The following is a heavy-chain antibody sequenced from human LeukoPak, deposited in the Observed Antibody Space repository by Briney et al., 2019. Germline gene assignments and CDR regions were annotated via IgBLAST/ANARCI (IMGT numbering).Heavy chain of an antibody. CDR1: GGSISSHY. V-gene: IGHV4-59*11. D-gene: IGHD4-17*01. Sequence: SETLSLTCTVSGGSISSHYWSWIRQPPGKGLECIGYIYYSGETNYNPSLKSRVTISVDTSKKQFSLKLRSVTAADTAVYYCARGGDYLFDYWGQGTLVTVSS. J-gene: IGHJ4*02. CDR2: IYYSGET. CDR3: ARGGDYLFDY.